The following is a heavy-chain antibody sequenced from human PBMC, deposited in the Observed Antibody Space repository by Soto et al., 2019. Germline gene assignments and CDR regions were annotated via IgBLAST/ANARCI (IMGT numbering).Heavy chain of an antibody. CDR3: VKEKLYSNYEYYFDS. J-gene: IGHJ4*02. CDR1: GFTFDDYA. V-gene: IGHV3-9*01. D-gene: IGHD4-4*01. CDR2: ISWHSGNI. Sequence: GGSLRLSCAASGFTFDDYAMHWIRQVPGKGLEWVSGISWHSGNIGYVDSVKGRFTISRDNAKNSLYLQMNSLRPEDTALYYCVKEKLYSNYEYYFDSWGQGTRVTSPQ.